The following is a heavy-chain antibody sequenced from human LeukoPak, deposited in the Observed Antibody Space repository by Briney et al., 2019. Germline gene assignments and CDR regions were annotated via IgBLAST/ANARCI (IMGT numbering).Heavy chain of an antibody. CDR3: ARDRPEPKRSYFRIYYDVDDAFDI. V-gene: IGHV3-30-3*01. D-gene: IGHD3-22*01. CDR1: GFTFSSYA. J-gene: IGHJ3*02. Sequence: GGSLRLSCAASGFTFSSYAMHWVRQASGKGLEWVAVISYDGSNKYYADSVKGRFTISRDNSKNTLYLQMNSLRAEDTAVYYCARDRPEPKRSYFRIYYDVDDAFDIWGQGTMVTVSS. CDR2: ISYDGSNK.